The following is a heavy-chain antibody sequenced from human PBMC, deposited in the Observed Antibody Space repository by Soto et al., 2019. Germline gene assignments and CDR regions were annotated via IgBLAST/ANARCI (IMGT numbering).Heavy chain of an antibody. CDR1: GLTFSDAW. CDR2: IINKSAGKTP. J-gene: IGHJ3*02. D-gene: IGHD3-10*01. Sequence: GGSLRLSCVVSGLTFSDAWIKWVRQAPGKGLEWVGRIINKSAGKTPDYAAPVKGRFTISRDDSKNTLYLQMNSLKTEDTAVYYCTTGFDGPDAFDIWGQGTMVTVSS. V-gene: IGHV3-15*07. CDR3: TTGFDGPDAFDI.